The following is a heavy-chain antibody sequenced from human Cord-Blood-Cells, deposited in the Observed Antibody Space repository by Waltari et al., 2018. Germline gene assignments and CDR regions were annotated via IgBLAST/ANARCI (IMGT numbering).Heavy chain of an antibody. Sequence: EVQLVESGGGLVQPGGSLRLSCAASGSHLGPYNMNWVRQAPGKGLEWVSSISSSSSYIYYADSVKGRFTISRDNAKNSLYLQMNSLRAEDTAVYYCARDRDSSSWFDYWGQGTLVTVSS. CDR2: ISSSSSYI. CDR3: ARDRDSSSWFDY. D-gene: IGHD6-13*01. CDR1: GSHLGPYN. V-gene: IGHV3-21*01. J-gene: IGHJ4*02.